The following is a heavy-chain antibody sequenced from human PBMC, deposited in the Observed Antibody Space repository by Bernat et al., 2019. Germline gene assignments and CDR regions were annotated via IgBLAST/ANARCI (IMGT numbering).Heavy chain of an antibody. Sequence: EVQLVESGGGLVQPGGSLRLSCAASGFTVSSNYMSWVRQAPGKGLEWVSVIYSGGSTYYADSVKGRFTISRDNSKNTLYLQMNSLRAEETAVYYCARGTGTAVYGMDVWGQGTTVTVSS. J-gene: IGHJ6*02. CDR2: IYSGGST. CDR3: ARGTGTAVYGMDV. CDR1: GFTVSSNY. D-gene: IGHD1-1*01. V-gene: IGHV3-66*01.